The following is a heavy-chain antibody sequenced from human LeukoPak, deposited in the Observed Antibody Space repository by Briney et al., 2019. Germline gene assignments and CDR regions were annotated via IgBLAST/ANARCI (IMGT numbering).Heavy chain of an antibody. J-gene: IGHJ4*02. V-gene: IGHV4-59*08. Sequence: SETLSLTCTVSGDSISSYHWTWIRQPPGRGLEWIGYIYYSGSTNYNASLKSRVTISLDTSNNQFSLKLSSVTAADTAIYYCATYTRHCSGGTCYSLDCWGQGTLVSVSS. CDR1: GDSISSYH. D-gene: IGHD2-15*01. CDR2: IYYSGST. CDR3: ATYTRHCSGGTCYSLDC.